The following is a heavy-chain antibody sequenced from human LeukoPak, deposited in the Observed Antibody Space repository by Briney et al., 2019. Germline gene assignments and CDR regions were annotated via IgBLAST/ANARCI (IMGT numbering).Heavy chain of an antibody. J-gene: IGHJ5*02. CDR3: SRGQKAAAFRVRFDP. Sequence: SETLSLTCAVSGGSFSGYYWSWIRQPPGKGLEWIGEINHSGSTNYNPSLKSRVTISVDTSKNQISLKLSSVTVADTAVYYCSRGQKAAAFRVRFDPWAGETLVPSPQ. CDR1: GGSFSGYY. V-gene: IGHV4-34*01. CDR2: INHSGST. D-gene: IGHD6-13*01.